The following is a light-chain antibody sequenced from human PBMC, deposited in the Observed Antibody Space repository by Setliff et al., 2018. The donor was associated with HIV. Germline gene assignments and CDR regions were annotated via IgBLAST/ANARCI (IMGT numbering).Light chain of an antibody. CDR1: SSDVGVYNY. CDR2: DVN. Sequence: QSALAQPPSASGSPGQSVTFSCTGTSSDVGVYNYVSWYQQHPGKAPKLMIYDVNKRPSGVPDRFSGSKSGNTASLTVSGLQAEDEADYYCSSYAGNNKGVFGTGTKVTVL. J-gene: IGLJ1*01. CDR3: SSYAGNNKGV. V-gene: IGLV2-8*01.